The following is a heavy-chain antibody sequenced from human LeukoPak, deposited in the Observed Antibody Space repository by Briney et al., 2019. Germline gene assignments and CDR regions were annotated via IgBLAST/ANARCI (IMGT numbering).Heavy chain of an antibody. CDR1: GGSISSGDYY. J-gene: IGHJ3*02. CDR3: ARCGVSSDAFDI. D-gene: IGHD2-21*01. V-gene: IGHV4-30-4*08. CDR2: IYYSGST. Sequence: PSETLSLTCTVSGGSISSGDYYWSWIRQPPGKGLEWIGYIYYSGSTYYNPSLKSRVTISVDTSKSQFSLKLSSVTAADTAVYYCARCGVSSDAFDIWGQGTMVTVSS.